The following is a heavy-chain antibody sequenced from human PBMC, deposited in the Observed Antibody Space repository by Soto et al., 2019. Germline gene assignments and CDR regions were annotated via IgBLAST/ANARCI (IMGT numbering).Heavy chain of an antibody. CDR3: SHIRLGVARTLDFDY. J-gene: IGHJ4*02. CDR1: GFSLSTSGVG. D-gene: IGHD6-19*01. V-gene: IGHV2-5*02. CDR2: IYWDDDK. Sequence: SGPTLVNPTQTLTLTCTFSGFSLSTSGVGVGWIRQPPGKALEWLALIYWDDDKRYSPSLKSRLTITKDTSKNQVVLTMTNMDPVDTATYYCSHIRLGVARTLDFDYWGQRTLVTVSS.